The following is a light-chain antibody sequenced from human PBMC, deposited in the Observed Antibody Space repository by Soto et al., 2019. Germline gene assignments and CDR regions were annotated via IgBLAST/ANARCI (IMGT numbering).Light chain of an antibody. CDR3: PWRSDWPPRLT. Sequence: EVVLTQSPATLSLSPGERATLSCRASERIGNYLAWYQQKLGQAPKLPISDAAHRAIGIPGRLSGDGSGTDLTLTIRSREPEDFAVYYCPWRSDWPPRLTFGGGTKVEIK. J-gene: IGKJ4*01. CDR1: ERIGNY. CDR2: DAA. V-gene: IGKV3-11*01.